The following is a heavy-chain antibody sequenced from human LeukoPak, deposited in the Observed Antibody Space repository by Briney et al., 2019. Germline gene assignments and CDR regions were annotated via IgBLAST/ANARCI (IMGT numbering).Heavy chain of an antibody. CDR2: IYYSGST. V-gene: IGHV4-61*08. J-gene: IGHJ4*02. CDR3: ARTTYYYDSSGYYLYYFDY. Sequence: ASQTLSLTCTVSGGSISSGGYYWSWIRQPPGKGLEWIGYIYYSGSTNYNPSLKSRVTISVDTSKNQFSLKLSSVTAADTAVYYCARTTYYYDSSGYYLYYFDYWGQGTLVTVSS. CDR1: GGSISSGGYY. D-gene: IGHD3-22*01.